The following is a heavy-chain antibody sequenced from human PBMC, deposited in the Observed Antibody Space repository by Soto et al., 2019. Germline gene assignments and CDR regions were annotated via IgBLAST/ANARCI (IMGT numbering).Heavy chain of an antibody. D-gene: IGHD3-10*01. CDR3: ARGLLWFSQGWFDP. CDR2: INHSGGT. J-gene: IGHJ5*02. V-gene: IGHV4-34*01. Sequence: QVQLQQWGAGLLKPSETLSLTCAVYGGSFSGYYWSWIRQPPGKGLEWIGEINHSGGTNYNPSLKSRVTISVDTSKNQFSLKLSSVTAADTAVYYCARGLLWFSQGWFDPWGQGTLVTVSS. CDR1: GGSFSGYY.